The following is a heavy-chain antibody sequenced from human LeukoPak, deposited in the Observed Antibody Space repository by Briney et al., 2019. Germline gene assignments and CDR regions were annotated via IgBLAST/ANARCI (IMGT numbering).Heavy chain of an antibody. J-gene: IGHJ4*02. CDR2: INPNSGDT. CDR1: GYIFTGYY. CDR3: ARVRYRLAETYIDY. Sequence: SVKVSCKAPGYIFTGYYMHWVRQAPGQGLEWMGWINPNSGDTNYAQKFQGRVTMTRDTSISTAYMELSRLRSDDTAVYYCARVRYRLAETYIDYWGQGTLVTVSS. D-gene: IGHD3-16*01. V-gene: IGHV1-2*02.